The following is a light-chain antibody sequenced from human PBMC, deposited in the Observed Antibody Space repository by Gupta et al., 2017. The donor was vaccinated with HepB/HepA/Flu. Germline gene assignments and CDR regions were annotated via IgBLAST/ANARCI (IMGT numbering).Light chain of an antibody. CDR1: SSNIGAGYD. Sequence: QSVPTHLPPVPGVPRQRVTISCTGSSSNIGAGYDVHWYQQLPGTAPKLLIYGNSNRPSGVPDRFSGSKSGTSASLAITGLQAEDEADYYCQSYDSSLSGVVFGGGTKLTVL. CDR3: QSYDSSLSGVV. CDR2: GNS. J-gene: IGLJ2*01. V-gene: IGLV1-40*01.